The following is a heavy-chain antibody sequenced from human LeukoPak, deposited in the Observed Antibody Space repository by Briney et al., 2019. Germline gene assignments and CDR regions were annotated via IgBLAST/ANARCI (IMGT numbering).Heavy chain of an antibody. V-gene: IGHV3-30*02. CDR2: IRYDGTNK. J-gene: IGHJ4*02. D-gene: IGHD3/OR15-3a*01. CDR3: AKDGGLVLGFDS. Sequence: GGSLSLSCAASGFTFNSYGLHWVRQAAGRGLESVAFIRYDGTNKYYADSVKGRFTISRDISKNTLYLHMNSLRVEDTAVYSCAKDGGLVLGFDSWGQGTLVTVSS. CDR1: GFTFNSYG.